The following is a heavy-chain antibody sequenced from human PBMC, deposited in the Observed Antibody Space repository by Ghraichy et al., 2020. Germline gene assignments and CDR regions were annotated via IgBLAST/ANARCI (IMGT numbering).Heavy chain of an antibody. CDR2: FDPEDGET. CDR3: ATRGRGIAAAGQGAGYYYYYMDV. J-gene: IGHJ6*03. CDR1: GYTLTELS. D-gene: IGHD6-13*01. V-gene: IGHV1-24*01. Sequence: ASVKVSCKVSGYTLTELSMHWVRQAPGKGLEWMGGFDPEDGETIYAQKFQGRVTMTEDTSTDTAYMELSSLRSEDTGVYYCATRGRGIAAAGQGAGYYYYYMDVWGKGTTVTVSS.